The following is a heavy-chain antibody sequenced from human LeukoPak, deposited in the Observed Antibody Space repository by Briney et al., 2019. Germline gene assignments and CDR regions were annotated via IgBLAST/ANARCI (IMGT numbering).Heavy chain of an antibody. CDR3: ARGGYGANDDAFDI. Sequence: GGSLRLSCAASGFTFSSYSMNWVRQAPGKGLEWVSSISSSSSYIYYADSVKGRFTISRDNAKNSLYLQMNSLRDEDTAVYYCARGGYGANDDAFDIWGQGTMVTVSS. V-gene: IGHV3-21*01. CDR2: ISSSSSYI. CDR1: GFTFSSYS. J-gene: IGHJ3*02. D-gene: IGHD4-23*01.